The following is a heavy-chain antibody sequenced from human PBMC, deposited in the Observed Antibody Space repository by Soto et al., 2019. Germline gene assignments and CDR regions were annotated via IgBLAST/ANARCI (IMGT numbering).Heavy chain of an antibody. D-gene: IGHD2-2*01. V-gene: IGHV3-48*01. J-gene: IGHJ5*02. Sequence: LRLSCSASGFTFGYYSMIWVRQAPGKGLQWVSYISSRSNTIYYTDSVEGRFTISRDNAKDSLYLQMNNLRAEDTAVYYCAAYCNSVSCNWFDPWGQGTLVTVSS. CDR2: ISSRSNTI. CDR3: AAYCNSVSCNWFDP. CDR1: GFTFGYYS.